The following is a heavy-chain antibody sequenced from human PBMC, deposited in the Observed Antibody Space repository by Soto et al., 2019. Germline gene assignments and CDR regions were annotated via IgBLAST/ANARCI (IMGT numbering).Heavy chain of an antibody. CDR2: IYSGGST. J-gene: IGHJ6*02. Sequence: PVGSLRVSCAASGFTVSSNYMSWVRQAPGKGLEWVSVIYSGGSTYYADSVKGRFTISRDNSKNTLYLQMNSLRAEDTAVYYCARGYNWNYVSYYYGMDVWGQGTTVTVSS. CDR1: GFTVSSNY. CDR3: ARGYNWNYVSYYYGMDV. D-gene: IGHD1-7*01. V-gene: IGHV3-53*01.